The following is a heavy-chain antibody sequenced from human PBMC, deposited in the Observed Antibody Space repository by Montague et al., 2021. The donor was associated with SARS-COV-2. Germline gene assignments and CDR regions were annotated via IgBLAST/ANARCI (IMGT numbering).Heavy chain of an antibody. J-gene: IGHJ4*02. CDR2: ISGSGGTT. D-gene: IGHD2/OR15-2a*01. CDR3: AKNKYSTIHDSIHERHYFDH. CDR1: GFAFCNFD. Sequence: SLRLSCAASGFAFCNFDMAWVRQAPGRGLEWISDISGSGGTTLYADSLKGRFTISRDNIQKTLYLQMNSLRAEDTAVYYCAKNKYSTIHDSIHERHYFDHWGQGTLVTVSS. V-gene: IGHV3-23*01.